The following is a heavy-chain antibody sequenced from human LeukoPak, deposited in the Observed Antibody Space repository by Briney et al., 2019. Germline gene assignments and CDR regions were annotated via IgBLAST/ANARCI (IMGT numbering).Heavy chain of an antibody. CDR2: INTDGSST. CDR1: GFTFSSYW. D-gene: IGHD2-2*01. Sequence: GGSLRLSCAASGFTFSSYWMHWVRQVPGKGLVWVSRINTDGSSTSYADSVKGRFTISRDNAKNTLYLQMNSLRAEDTAVYYCARGYCSSTSCLILEWLPNNYYYYMDVWGKGTTVTVSS. V-gene: IGHV3-74*01. J-gene: IGHJ6*03. CDR3: ARGYCSSTSCLILEWLPNNYYYYMDV.